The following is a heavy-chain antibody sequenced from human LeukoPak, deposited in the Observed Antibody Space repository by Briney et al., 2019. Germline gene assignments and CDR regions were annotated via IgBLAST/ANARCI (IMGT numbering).Heavy chain of an antibody. CDR1: GGSISSYY. CDR2: IYYSGST. Sequence: SETLSLTCTVSGGSISSYYWSWIRQPAGKGLEWIGYIYYSGSTNYNPSLKSRVTISLDTSKNQFSLKLSSVTAADTAIYYCARDFSSSSTVYYYYYMDVWGKGTTVIVS. J-gene: IGHJ6*03. V-gene: IGHV4-59*12. D-gene: IGHD6-6*01. CDR3: ARDFSSSSTVYYYYYMDV.